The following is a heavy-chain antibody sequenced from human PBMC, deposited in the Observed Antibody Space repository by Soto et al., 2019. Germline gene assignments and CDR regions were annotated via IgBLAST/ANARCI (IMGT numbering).Heavy chain of an antibody. CDR2: TYYRSKWYN. J-gene: IGHJ4*02. Sequence: SHTLSLTCAISGYSVSSNSAAWNLIRQSPSRGLEWLGRTYYRSKWYNDYAVSVKSRITINPDTSKNRFSLQLNSVTPEDTAVYYCARASYSSSSAVDYWGQGTLVTVSS. CDR1: GYSVSSNSAA. D-gene: IGHD6-6*01. V-gene: IGHV6-1*01. CDR3: ARASYSSSSAVDY.